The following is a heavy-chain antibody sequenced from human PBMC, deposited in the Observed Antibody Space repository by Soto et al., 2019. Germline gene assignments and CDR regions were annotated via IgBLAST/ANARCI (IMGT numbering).Heavy chain of an antibody. J-gene: IGHJ4*02. CDR3: ARARGGYFDY. CDR1: GGSISSYY. CDR2: XYXXXST. V-gene: IGHV4-59*01. Sequence: XXTLTLTCTVSGGSISSYYWSWIRQPPGXXXXXXXXXYXXXSTXXKPXXXXXXXIXXXTXXXQPSMKLRSVTAEETAVYYCARARGGYFDYWGQGTLVTVSS.